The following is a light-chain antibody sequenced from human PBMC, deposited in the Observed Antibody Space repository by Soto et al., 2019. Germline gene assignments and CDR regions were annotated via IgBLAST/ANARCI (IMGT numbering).Light chain of an antibody. J-gene: IGKJ3*01. CDR1: QDIGTW. Sequence: DIQLTQSPSSVSASVGDRVTITCRASQDIGTWLAWYQQKPGKAPKLLIYVASNLQSGVPSRFSGDGSGTDFNLTITSLQPEDFATYQCQQADSFPFTFGPGTKVDFK. CDR3: QQADSFPFT. CDR2: VAS. V-gene: IGKV1-12*01.